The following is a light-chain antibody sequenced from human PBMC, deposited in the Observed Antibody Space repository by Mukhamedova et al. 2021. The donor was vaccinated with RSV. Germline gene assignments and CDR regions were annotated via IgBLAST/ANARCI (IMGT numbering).Light chain of an antibody. J-gene: IGKJ4*01. V-gene: IGKV1-39*01. CDR2: TAS. CDR3: QQSYLIPLT. Sequence: WYQRRVHGKASKLLIHTASSLQSGVPSKFSGSGSGTDFTLTISSLQSEDFATYYCQQSYLIPLTFGGGTKVEIK.